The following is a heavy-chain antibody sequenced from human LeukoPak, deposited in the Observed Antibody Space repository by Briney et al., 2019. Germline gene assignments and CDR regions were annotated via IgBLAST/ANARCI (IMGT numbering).Heavy chain of an antibody. D-gene: IGHD3-10*01. CDR2: IYPRDSDT. Sequence: GESLKISCKASGYTFTHQWIGWVRQKFGSGLEWMGIIYPRDSDTRYSPSFQGHVSISADTSINTAYLEWSRLEAPDTAIYYCARHSDVIGAIWGQGTLVTVSS. J-gene: IGHJ4*02. CDR1: GYTFTHQW. CDR3: ARHSDVIGAI. V-gene: IGHV5-51*01.